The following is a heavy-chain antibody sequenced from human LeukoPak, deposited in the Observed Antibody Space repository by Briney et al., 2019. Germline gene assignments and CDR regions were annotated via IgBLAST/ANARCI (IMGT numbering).Heavy chain of an antibody. CDR3: ANSPGIWGTAMAFDY. D-gene: IGHD5-18*01. CDR2: IYYSGST. V-gene: IGHV4-30-4*01. J-gene: IGHJ4*02. CDR1: GGSISSGDYY. Sequence: SQTLSLTCTVSGGSISSGDYYWSWIRQPPGKGLEWIGYIYYSGSTYYNPSLKSRVTISVDTSKNQFSLKLSSVTAADTAVYYCANSPGIWGTAMAFDYWGQGTLVTVSS.